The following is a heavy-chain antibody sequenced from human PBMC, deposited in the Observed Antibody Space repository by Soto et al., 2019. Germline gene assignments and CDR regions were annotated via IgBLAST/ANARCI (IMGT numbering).Heavy chain of an antibody. CDR1: GYTFTNHG. CDR2: ISAYNGNT. D-gene: IGHD1-7*01. CDR3: ARGFRWNYALDS. J-gene: IGHJ4*02. Sequence: ASVKVSCKASGYTFTNHGLSWVRQAPGQGLEWMGWISAYNGNTNYAQKFQGRVTLTTDTSTSTAFMELRSLTSDDTAVYYCARGFRWNYALDSWGQGTLVTVSS. V-gene: IGHV1-18*01.